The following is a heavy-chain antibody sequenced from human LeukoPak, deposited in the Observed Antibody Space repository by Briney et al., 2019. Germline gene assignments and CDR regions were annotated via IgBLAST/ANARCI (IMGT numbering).Heavy chain of an antibody. V-gene: IGHV3-30-3*01. Sequence: HPGGSLRLSCAASGFTFSSYAMHWVRQAPGKGLEWVAVISYDGSNKYYADSVKGRFTISRDNSKNTLYLQMNSLRAEDTAVYYCARDLIAVAGTFDYWGQGTLVTVSS. CDR1: GFTFSSYA. CDR3: ARDLIAVAGTFDY. J-gene: IGHJ4*02. D-gene: IGHD6-19*01. CDR2: ISYDGSNK.